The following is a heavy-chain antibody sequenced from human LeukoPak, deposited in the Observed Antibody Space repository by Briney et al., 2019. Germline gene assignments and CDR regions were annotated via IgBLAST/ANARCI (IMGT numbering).Heavy chain of an antibody. CDR2: ISANNGNT. CDR1: GYTFTSYG. D-gene: IGHD1-26*01. V-gene: IGHV1-18*01. Sequence: ASVKVSCKASGYTFTSYGISWVRQAPGQGLEWMGWISANNGNTNYAQKLQGRVTMTTDTSTSTAYMELRSLRSDDTVVYYCARVGGSYYGSDFDYSGQGTLVTVSS. J-gene: IGHJ4*02. CDR3: ARVGGSYYGSDFDY.